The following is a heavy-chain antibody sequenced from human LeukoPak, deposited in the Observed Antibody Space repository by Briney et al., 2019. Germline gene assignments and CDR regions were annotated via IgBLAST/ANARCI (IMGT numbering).Heavy chain of an antibody. D-gene: IGHD3-16*02. CDR1: GFTVSSNY. V-gene: IGHV3-66*01. J-gene: IGHJ4*02. CDR3: ARGTESWGSYRPSYYFDY. Sequence: GGSLRLSCEASGFTVSSNYMSWVRQAPGKGLEWVSVIYSGGDTYYADSVKGRFTISRDNSKNTLYLQMNSLRAEDTAVYYCARGTESWGSYRPSYYFDYWGQGTLVTVSS. CDR2: IYSGGDT.